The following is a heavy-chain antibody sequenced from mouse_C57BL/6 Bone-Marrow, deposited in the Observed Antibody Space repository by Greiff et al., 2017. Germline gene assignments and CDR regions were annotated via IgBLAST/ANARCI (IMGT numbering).Heavy chain of an antibody. D-gene: IGHD1-1*01. J-gene: IGHJ4*01. Sequence: EVKLVESGPELVKPGDSVKISCKASGYSFTGYFMNWVMQSHGKSLEWIGRINPYNGDTFYNQKFKGKATLTVDKSCSSAHIELRSLTSEDSAVYYCARVRYYGSSYYYAMDYWGQGTSVTVSS. CDR1: GYSFTGYF. CDR2: INPYNGDT. CDR3: ARVRYYGSSYYYAMDY. V-gene: IGHV1-20*01.